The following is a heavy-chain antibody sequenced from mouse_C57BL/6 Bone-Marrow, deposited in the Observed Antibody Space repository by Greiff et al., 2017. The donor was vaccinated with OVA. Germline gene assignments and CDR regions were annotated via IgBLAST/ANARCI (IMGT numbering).Heavy chain of an antibody. CDR2: IDPENGDT. CDR3: TRPLYYGSSYYAMDY. J-gene: IGHJ4*01. V-gene: IGHV14-4*01. Sequence: VQLQQSGAELVRPGASVKLSCTASGFNIKDDYMHWVKQRPEQGLEWIGWIDPENGDTEYASKFPGKATITADTSSNTAYLQLSSLTSEDTAVYYCTRPLYYGSSYYAMDYWGQGTSVTVSS. CDR1: GFNIKDDY. D-gene: IGHD1-1*01.